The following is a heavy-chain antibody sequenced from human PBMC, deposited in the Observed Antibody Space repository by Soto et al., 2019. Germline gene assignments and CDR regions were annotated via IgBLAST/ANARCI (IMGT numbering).Heavy chain of an antibody. Sequence: QVQLVESGGGVVQPGRSLRLTCAASGFTFSSYAMHWVRRAPGKGLEWVAVISYDGRSKYYADSIKGRFTISSDNSKNTLYLQMTDLRPEDSAVYYCAKALSSRVVISTCFDYWGQGTLVTVSS. CDR3: AKALSSRVVISTCFDY. D-gene: IGHD3-22*01. CDR1: GFTFSSYA. CDR2: ISYDGRSK. J-gene: IGHJ4*02. V-gene: IGHV3-30*18.